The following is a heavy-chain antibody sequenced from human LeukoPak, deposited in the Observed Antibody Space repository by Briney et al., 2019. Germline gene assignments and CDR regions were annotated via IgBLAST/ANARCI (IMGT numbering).Heavy chain of an antibody. CDR1: GYTFTSYG. D-gene: IGHD3-22*01. CDR2: ISAYNGNT. CDR3: ARALYYYDIRDP. Sequence: ASVKVSCKASGYTFTSYGISWVRQAPGQGREWMGWISAYNGNTNYAQKLQGRVTMTTDTSTSTAYMELSRLRSDDTAVYYCARALYYYDIRDPWGQGTLVTVSS. J-gene: IGHJ5*02. V-gene: IGHV1-18*01.